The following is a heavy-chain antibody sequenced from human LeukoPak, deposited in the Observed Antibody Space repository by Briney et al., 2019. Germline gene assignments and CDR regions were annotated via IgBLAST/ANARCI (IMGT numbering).Heavy chain of an antibody. J-gene: IGHJ4*02. Sequence: GGSLRLSCAASGFTFSDHIMNWVRQLPGKRLEWVAYVSGSGGTVYYADSVKGRFTISRDNGKSSLYLQMNSPRVEDTALYYCVRQFASWGQGTLVTVSS. V-gene: IGHV3-48*01. CDR3: VRQFAS. CDR1: GFTFSDHI. CDR2: VSGSGGTV.